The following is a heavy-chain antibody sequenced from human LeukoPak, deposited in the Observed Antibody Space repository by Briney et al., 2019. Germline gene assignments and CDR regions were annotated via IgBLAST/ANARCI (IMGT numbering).Heavy chain of an antibody. V-gene: IGHV4-38-2*01. CDR3: AKYDSRGSASTKFDH. J-gene: IGHJ4*02. CDR1: GYSLGKNYY. D-gene: IGHD3-16*01. Sequence: SETLSLTCAVSGYSLGKNYYWGWIRQPPGKGLEWIGRIYGTGSTSYNPSLMNRVTMSVDTSKNHFSLKLTSVTAADTAVYYCAKYDSRGSASTKFDHWGQGILVTISS. CDR2: IYGTGST.